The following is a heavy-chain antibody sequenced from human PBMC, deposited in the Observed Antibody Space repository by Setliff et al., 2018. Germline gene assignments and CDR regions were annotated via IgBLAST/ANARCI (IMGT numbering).Heavy chain of an antibody. CDR3: ARDRSTVIRGVTSFFYYYRDV. CDR1: GGSIGPHY. Sequence: SETLSLTCTVSGGSIGPHYWSWIRQAPGKGLEWIGHIFYSDTAKYNPSLGSRAPISVDSSKNQFSLKLRSVTAADTAVYYCARDRSTVIRGVTSFFYYYRDVWGGGTTVTVSS. D-gene: IGHD3-10*01. J-gene: IGHJ6*03. V-gene: IGHV4-59*11. CDR2: IFYSDTA.